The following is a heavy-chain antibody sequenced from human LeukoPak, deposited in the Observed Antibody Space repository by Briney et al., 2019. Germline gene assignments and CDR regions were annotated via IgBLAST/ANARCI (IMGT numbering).Heavy chain of an antibody. Sequence: ASVKVSCKGSGYSFTSYWISWVRQMPGKGLEWMGRINPSDSYTNYSPSFQGHVTISADKSISTAYLQWSSLKASDTAMYYCARLDYYGSGSYTGDDYWGQGTLVTVSS. CDR2: INPSDSYT. V-gene: IGHV5-10-1*01. CDR3: ARLDYYGSGSYTGDDY. J-gene: IGHJ4*02. D-gene: IGHD3-10*01. CDR1: GYSFTSYW.